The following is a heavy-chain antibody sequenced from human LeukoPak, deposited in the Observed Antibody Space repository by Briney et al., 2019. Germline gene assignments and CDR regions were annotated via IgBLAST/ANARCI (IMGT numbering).Heavy chain of an antibody. V-gene: IGHV1-69*05. D-gene: IGHD2-8*02. CDR2: IIPIFGTA. J-gene: IGHJ4*02. Sequence: SVKVSCKASGGTFSSYAISWVRQAPGQGLEWMGRIIPIFGTANYAQKFQGRVTITTDESTSTAYMELSSLRSEDTAVYYCARDSEAGGYFDYWGQGTLVTVSS. CDR3: ARDSEAGGYFDY. CDR1: GGTFSSYA.